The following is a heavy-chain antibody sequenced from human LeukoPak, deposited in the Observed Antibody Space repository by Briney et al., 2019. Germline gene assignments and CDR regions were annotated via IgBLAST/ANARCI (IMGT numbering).Heavy chain of an antibody. J-gene: IGHJ4*02. V-gene: IGHV4-4*09. CDR3: ATLRPGYYFDY. CDR2: IYTSGST. Sequence: SETLSLTCTVSGGSLSSYYWSWIRQSPGKGLEWIGYIYTSGSTNYNPSLKSRVTISVDTSKNQFSLKLSSVTAADTAVYYCATLRPGYYFDYWGQGTLVTVSS. CDR1: GGSLSSYY.